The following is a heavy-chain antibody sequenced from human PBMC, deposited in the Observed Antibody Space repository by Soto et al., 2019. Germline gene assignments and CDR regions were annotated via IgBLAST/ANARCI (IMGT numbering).Heavy chain of an antibody. CDR1: GGSVNGYY. D-gene: IGHD3-3*01. CDR2: INHTGGT. Sequence: SETLSLTCAVYGGSVNGYYWNWIRQPPGKGLEWIGEINHTGGTHYNPSLKGRVTMSVDTSKNQFSLRLSSVTAADTAIYYCATRITVFGLLIPPFDPWGQGTQVIVSS. V-gene: IGHV4-34*01. J-gene: IGHJ5*02. CDR3: ATRITVFGLLIPPFDP.